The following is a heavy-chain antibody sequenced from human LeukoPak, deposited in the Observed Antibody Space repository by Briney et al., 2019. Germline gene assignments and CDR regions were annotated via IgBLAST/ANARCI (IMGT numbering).Heavy chain of an antibody. CDR3: ARGFSYYYDSSGYYYDGRLFDP. J-gene: IGHJ5*02. CDR1: GFTVSSNY. Sequence: GGSLRLSCAASGFTVSSNYMSWVRQAPGKGLEWVSVIYSGGSTYYADSVKGRFTISRDNSKNTLYLQMNSLRAEDTAVYYCARGFSYYYDSSGYYYDGRLFDPWGQGTLVTVSS. CDR2: IYSGGST. D-gene: IGHD3-22*01. V-gene: IGHV3-53*01.